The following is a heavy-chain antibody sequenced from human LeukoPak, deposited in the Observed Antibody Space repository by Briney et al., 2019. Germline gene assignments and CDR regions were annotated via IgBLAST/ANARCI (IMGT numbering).Heavy chain of an antibody. CDR3: ASRSGGYRHFDD. D-gene: IGHD3-10*01. Sequence: GGSLRLSWAASGFTFSDYAMSWVRQAPGKELEWVSAISTSGGTTVYADSVKGRFTISRDNSRNTLYLQMNSLRAEDTAVYYCASRSGGYRHFDDWGQGTLVTVSS. J-gene: IGHJ4*02. CDR1: GFTFSDYA. V-gene: IGHV3-23*01. CDR2: ISTSGGTT.